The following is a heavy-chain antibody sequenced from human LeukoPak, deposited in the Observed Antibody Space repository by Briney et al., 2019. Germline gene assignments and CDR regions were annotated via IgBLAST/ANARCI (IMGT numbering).Heavy chain of an antibody. CDR2: TYYRSKWYN. CDR1: GDSFSSSSAA. J-gene: IGHJ4*02. V-gene: IGHV6-1*01. D-gene: IGHD6-13*01. CDR3: ARAKGRSPLFDY. Sequence: SQTLSLTCAISGDSFSSSSAAWNWIRQSPSRGLEWLGRTYYRSKWYNDYAVSVKGRIAINPDTSKNQFSLQLNSVTPADTSVYYCARAKGRSPLFDYWGQGTLVTVSS.